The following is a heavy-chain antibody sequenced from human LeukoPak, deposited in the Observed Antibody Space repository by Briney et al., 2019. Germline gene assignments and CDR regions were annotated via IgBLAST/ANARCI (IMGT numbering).Heavy chain of an antibody. CDR3: ARLLKYSGSYYCDF. CDR2: MYYSGST. J-gene: IGHJ4*02. CDR1: GCSVSSTRHN. V-gene: IGHV4-39*01. Sequence: SETLSLTCTVSGCSVSSTRHNWGWIRQPPGKGLEWIGNMYYSGSTYYNPSLRSRVTTSVDTTKNQFSLKLGSVTAADTAVYYCARLLKYSGSYYCDFWGQGTLVTVSS. D-gene: IGHD1-26*01.